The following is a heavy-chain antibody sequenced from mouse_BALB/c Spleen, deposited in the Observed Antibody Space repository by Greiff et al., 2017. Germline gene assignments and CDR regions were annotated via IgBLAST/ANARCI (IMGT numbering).Heavy chain of an antibody. CDR2: IHPSDSET. D-gene: IGHD2-10*01. V-gene: IGHV1-74*01. J-gene: IGHJ3*01. CDR1: GYSFTIYW. Sequence: QVQLQQPGAELVRPGASVKLSCKASGYSFTIYWMNWVKQRPGQGLEWIGMIHPSDSETRLNQKFKDKATLTVDKSSSTAYMQLSSPTSEDSAVYYCARSPSYCGNYGLGLAYWGQGTLVTVSA. CDR3: ARSPSYCGNYGLGLAY.